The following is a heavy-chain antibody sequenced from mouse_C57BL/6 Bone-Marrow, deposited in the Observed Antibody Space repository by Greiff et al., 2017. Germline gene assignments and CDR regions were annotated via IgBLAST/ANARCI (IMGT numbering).Heavy chain of an antibody. Sequence: QVQLQQPGAELVRPGTSVKLSCKASGYTFTSYWMHWVKQRPGQGLEWIGVIDPSDSYTTYNQKFKGKATLTVDTSSSTAYMQLSSLTSEDSAVYYCASSYYGSSYWDVDVWGTGTTVTVSS. CDR3: ASSYYGSSYWDVDV. D-gene: IGHD1-1*01. V-gene: IGHV1-59*01. J-gene: IGHJ1*03. CDR1: GYTFTSYW. CDR2: IDPSDSYT.